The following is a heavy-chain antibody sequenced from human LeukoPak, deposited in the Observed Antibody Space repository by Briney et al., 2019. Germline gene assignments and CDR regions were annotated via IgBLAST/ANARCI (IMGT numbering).Heavy chain of an antibody. Sequence: GGSLRLSCAASGFTFSSYSMNWVRQAPGKGLEWVSYISSSSSTIYYADSVKGRFTISRDNAKNSLYLQMNSLRAEDTAVYYCARPYYYDSSGYYYLYWGQGTLVTVSS. J-gene: IGHJ4*02. V-gene: IGHV3-48*01. CDR3: ARPYYYDSSGYYYLY. CDR2: ISSSSSTI. CDR1: GFTFSSYS. D-gene: IGHD3-22*01.